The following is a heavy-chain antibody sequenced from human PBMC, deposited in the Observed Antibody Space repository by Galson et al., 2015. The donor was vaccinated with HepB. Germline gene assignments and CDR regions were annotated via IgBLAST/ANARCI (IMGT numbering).Heavy chain of an antibody. CDR1: GYTFTGYY. Sequence: QSGAEVKKPGASVKVSCKASGYTFTGYYMHWVRQAPGQGLEWMGWINPNSGGTNYAQKFQGRVTMTRDTSISTAYMELSRLRSDDTAVYYCARYCSSTSCYDAFDIWGQGTMVTVSS. CDR2: INPNSGGT. V-gene: IGHV1-2*02. CDR3: ARYCSSTSCYDAFDI. J-gene: IGHJ3*02. D-gene: IGHD2-2*01.